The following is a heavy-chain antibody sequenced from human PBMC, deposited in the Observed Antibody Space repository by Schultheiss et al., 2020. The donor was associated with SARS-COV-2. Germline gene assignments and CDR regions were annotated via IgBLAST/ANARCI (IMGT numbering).Heavy chain of an antibody. D-gene: IGHD3-22*01. CDR3: ARDGSSGYYSWFDP. J-gene: IGHJ5*02. Sequence: GGSLRLSCAASGFTVSSKYMSWVRQAPGKGLEWVSVIYSGGNTYYADSVKGRFTISRDNSKNTLYLQMNSLRAEDTAVYYCARDGSSGYYSWFDPWGQGTLVTVSS. CDR2: IYSGGNT. V-gene: IGHV3-53*01. CDR1: GFTVSSKY.